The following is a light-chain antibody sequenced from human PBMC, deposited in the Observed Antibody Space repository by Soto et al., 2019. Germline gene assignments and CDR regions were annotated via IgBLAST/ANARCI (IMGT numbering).Light chain of an antibody. Sequence: QSALTQPASVSGSPGQSITISCTGTSSDVGSYNLVSWYQQHPGKAPKLMIYEGSKRPSGVSNRFSGSKSGNTASLTISGLRAEDEADYYCCSYAGSSTLVFGTGTKLSVL. V-gene: IGLV2-23*01. CDR2: EGS. J-gene: IGLJ1*01. CDR1: SSDVGSYNL. CDR3: CSYAGSSTLV.